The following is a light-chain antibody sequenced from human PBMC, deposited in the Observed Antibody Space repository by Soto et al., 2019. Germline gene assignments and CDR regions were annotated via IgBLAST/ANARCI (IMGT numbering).Light chain of an antibody. Sequence: QSVLAQPASVSGSPGQAITISCSGTSSDVGAFNYVSWYQQHPGKAPKLMIYDVSNRPSGGSNRFSGSKSGNTASLTISGLRAEDEADYYCNSYTSNNTYVFGTGTKVTVL. CDR1: SSDVGAFNY. CDR2: DVS. V-gene: IGLV2-14*03. J-gene: IGLJ1*01. CDR3: NSYTSNNTYV.